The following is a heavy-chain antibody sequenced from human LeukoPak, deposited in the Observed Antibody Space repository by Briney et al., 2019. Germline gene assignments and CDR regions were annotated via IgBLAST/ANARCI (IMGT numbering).Heavy chain of an antibody. V-gene: IGHV1-69*05. D-gene: IGHD3-22*01. CDR1: GGTFSSYA. CDR3: AMYYYDSSGYYYVSLDY. J-gene: IGHJ4*02. CDR2: IIPIFGTA. Sequence: ASVKVSCKASGGTFSSYAISWVRQAPGQGLEWMGRIIPIFGTANYAQKFQGRVTITTDESTSTAYMELSSLRSEDTAVYYCAMYYYDSSGYYYVSLDYWGQGTLVTVSS.